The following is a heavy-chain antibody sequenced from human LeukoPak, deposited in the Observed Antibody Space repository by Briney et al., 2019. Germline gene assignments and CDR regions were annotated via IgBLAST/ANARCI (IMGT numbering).Heavy chain of an antibody. Sequence: PGGPLRLSCAASGYTFASYSMNWVRQAPGKGLERVSSISGDSTYIYNAGSVNGRFYISRNNAQASLYLQMIRLRADDTAVYYCARVSGRLERQSDLDYWGQGTLVIVSS. V-gene: IGHV3-21*01. CDR1: GYTFASYS. CDR3: ARVSGRLERQSDLDY. J-gene: IGHJ4*02. D-gene: IGHD1-1*01. CDR2: ISGDSTYI.